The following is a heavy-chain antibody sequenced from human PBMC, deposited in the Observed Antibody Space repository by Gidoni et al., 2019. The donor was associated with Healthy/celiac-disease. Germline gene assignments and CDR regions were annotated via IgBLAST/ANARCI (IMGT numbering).Heavy chain of an antibody. Sequence: QLQLQESGPGLVKPSETLSLTCTAPGRSISSSSYYWGWIRQPPGKGLEWIGSIYYSGSTYYNPSLKSRVTISVDTSKNQFSLKLSSVTAADTAVYYCARGAIQLYNWFDPWGQGTLVTVSS. J-gene: IGHJ5*02. CDR2: IYYSGST. V-gene: IGHV4-39*01. CDR3: ARGAIQLYNWFDP. D-gene: IGHD2-2*01. CDR1: GRSISSSSYY.